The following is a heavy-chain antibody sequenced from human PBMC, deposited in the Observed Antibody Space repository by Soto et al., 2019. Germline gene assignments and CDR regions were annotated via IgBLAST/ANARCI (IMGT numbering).Heavy chain of an antibody. CDR1: GGTFSTYG. CDR3: ARDDSNYPGRFGMDV. V-gene: IGHV1-69*01. CDR2: IIPILGTA. J-gene: IGHJ6*02. D-gene: IGHD4-4*01. Sequence: QVQLVQSGAEVKKAGSSVKVSCKASGGTFSTYGIRWVRQAPGRGLECMGGIIPILGTANYAQKFQGRITINADERTSTAYMELRSLRSEDTAVYYCARDDSNYPGRFGMDVWGQGSTVTVSS.